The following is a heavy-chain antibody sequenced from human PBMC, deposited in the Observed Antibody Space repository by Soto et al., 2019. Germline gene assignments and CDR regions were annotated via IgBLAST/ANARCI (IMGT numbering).Heavy chain of an antibody. CDR3: ARSQGSSTSLEIYYSYYYGMED. V-gene: IGHV1-69*01. CDR1: GGTFSRYA. Sequence: QVQLVQSGAEVKKPGSSVKVSCKAAGGTFSRYAIRWVRQAPGQGLEWMGGIIPISCTANYAQKFQGRVTITADESTSTDYRQLSSLRSEDTAVYYCARSQGSSTSLEIYYSYYYGMEDWGQGTTFPFSS. CDR2: IIPISCTA. D-gene: IGHD2-2*01. J-gene: IGHJ6*02.